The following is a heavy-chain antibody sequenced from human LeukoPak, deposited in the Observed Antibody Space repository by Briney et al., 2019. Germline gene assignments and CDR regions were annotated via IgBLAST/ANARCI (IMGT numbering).Heavy chain of an antibody. CDR2: INHSGYT. D-gene: IGHD6-13*01. J-gene: IGHJ4*02. CDR1: GGSFSGYY. V-gene: IGHV4-34*01. CDR3: ARGLGSSWYGFGY. Sequence: PSETLSLTCAVYGGSFSGYYWSWIRQPPGKGLEWIGEINHSGYTNYNVFLKSRVTLSVDTSKNQVSLRLSSVTAADTAMYYCARGLGSSWYGFGYWGLGTLVTVSS.